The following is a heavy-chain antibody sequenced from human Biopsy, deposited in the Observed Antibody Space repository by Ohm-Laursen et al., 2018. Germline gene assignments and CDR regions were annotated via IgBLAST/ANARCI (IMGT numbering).Heavy chain of an antibody. J-gene: IGHJ1*01. Sequence: SLRLSCAASGYSFSRNGIHWVRQAPGKGLEWVAIIWYDGSNKYYGDSVKGRFTISRDSSKNTVYLQMDSLRAEDTAVYYCARDEMGSISRSGYFQHWGQGALVIVSS. CDR1: GYSFSRNG. D-gene: IGHD5-24*01. CDR3: ARDEMGSISRSGYFQH. CDR2: IWYDGSNK. V-gene: IGHV3-33*01.